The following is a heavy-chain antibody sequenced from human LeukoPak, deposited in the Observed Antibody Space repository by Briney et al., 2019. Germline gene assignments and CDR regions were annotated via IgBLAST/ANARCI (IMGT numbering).Heavy chain of an antibody. CDR1: GFTFSNYT. V-gene: IGHV3-21*01. CDR2: LSRSSNSI. J-gene: IGHJ6*02. CDR3: AKDASGYGMDV. Sequence: GGSLRLSCAASGFTFSNYTINWVRQAPGKGLEWVSSLSRSSNSIYYADSLKGRFTISRDNAKNSLYLRMNSLRAEDTAVYYCAKDASGYGMDVWGQGTTVTVSS.